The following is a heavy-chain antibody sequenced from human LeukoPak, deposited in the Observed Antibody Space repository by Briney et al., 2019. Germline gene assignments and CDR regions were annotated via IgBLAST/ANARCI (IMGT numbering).Heavy chain of an antibody. CDR1: GFTFSSYA. CDR3: ARARITFGFDP. D-gene: IGHD2/OR15-2a*01. J-gene: IGHJ5*02. Sequence: GGSLRLSCAASGFTFSSYAMSWVRQAPGKGLVWVSRINSDGSSTSYADSVKGRFTISRDNAKNTLYLQMNSLRAEDTAVYYCARARITFGFDPWGQGPLVTVSS. CDR2: INSDGSST. V-gene: IGHV3-74*01.